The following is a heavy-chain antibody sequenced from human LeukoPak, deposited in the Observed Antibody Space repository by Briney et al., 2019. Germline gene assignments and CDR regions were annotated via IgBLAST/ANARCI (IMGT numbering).Heavy chain of an antibody. J-gene: IGHJ5*02. CDR2: INHSGST. CDR3: ARLGAARFDP. Sequence: PSETLSLTCAVCGGSFSGYYWSWIRQPPGKGLEWIGEINHSGSTNYNPSLKSRVTISVDTSKNQFSLKLSSVTAADTAVYYCARLGAARFDPWGQGTLVTVSS. CDR1: GGSFSGYY. D-gene: IGHD6-6*01. V-gene: IGHV4-34*01.